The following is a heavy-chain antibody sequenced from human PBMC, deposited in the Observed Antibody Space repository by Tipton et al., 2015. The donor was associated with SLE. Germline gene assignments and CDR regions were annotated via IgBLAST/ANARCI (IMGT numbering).Heavy chain of an antibody. CDR3: ARGRGVVAGTEYFQH. CDR1: GFSVSSNY. D-gene: IGHD6-19*01. CDR2: IYSGGST. J-gene: IGHJ1*01. Sequence: SLRLSCAASGFSVSSNYMSWVRQAPGKGLEWVSVIYSGGSTYYADSVKGRFTISRDNSKNTLYLQMNSLRAEDTAVYYCARGRGVVAGTEYFQHWGQGTLVTVSS. V-gene: IGHV3-53*01.